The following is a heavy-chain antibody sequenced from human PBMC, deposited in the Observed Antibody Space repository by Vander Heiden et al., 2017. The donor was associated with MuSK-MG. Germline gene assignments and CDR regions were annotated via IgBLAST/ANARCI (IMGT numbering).Heavy chain of an antibody. D-gene: IGHD2-2*01. V-gene: IGHV3-9*01. CDR1: GFTLDDYA. CDR3: AKGDSGSTSCCGFDP. CDR2: ISWNSGSI. J-gene: IGHJ5*02. Sequence: EVQLVESGGGLVQPGRSLRLSCAASGFTLDDYAMHWVRQAPGKGLEWVSGISWNSGSIGYADSVKGRFTISRDNAKNSLYLQMNSLRAEDTALYYCAKGDSGSTSCCGFDPWGQGTRVTVSS.